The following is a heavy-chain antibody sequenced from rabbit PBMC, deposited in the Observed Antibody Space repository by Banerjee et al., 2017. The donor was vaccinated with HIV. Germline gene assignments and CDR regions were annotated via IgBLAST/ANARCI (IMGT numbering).Heavy chain of an antibody. CDR2: IVAGDGNT. D-gene: IGHD1-1*01. CDR1: GFTLSSSDY. J-gene: IGHJ4*01. Sequence: QEQLVESGGGLVQPEGSLTLTCKASGFTLSSSDYMCWVRQAPGKGLEWIGCIVAGDGNTYYASWAKGRFTISKTSSTTVTLQMTSLTAADTATYFCARADSGDRTYFNLWGPGTLVTVS. CDR3: ARADSGDRTYFNL. V-gene: IGHV1S45*01.